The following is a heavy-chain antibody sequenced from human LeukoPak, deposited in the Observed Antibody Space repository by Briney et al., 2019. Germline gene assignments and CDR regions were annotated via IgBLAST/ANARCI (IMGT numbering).Heavy chain of an antibody. D-gene: IGHD3-10*01. J-gene: IGHJ5*02. V-gene: IGHV4-34*01. CDR3: ARGRVVYYYGSESYRNWFDP. CDR2: INHSGST. CDR1: GGSFSGYY. Sequence: SETLSLTCAVYGGSFSGYYWSWIRQPPGKGLEWIGEINHSGSTNYIPSLKSRVTISVDTSKNQFSLKLSSVTAADTAVYYCARGRVVYYYGSESYRNWFDPWGQGTLVTVSS.